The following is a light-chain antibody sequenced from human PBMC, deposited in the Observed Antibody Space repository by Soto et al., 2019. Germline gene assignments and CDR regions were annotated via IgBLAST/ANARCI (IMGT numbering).Light chain of an antibody. CDR2: DAS. Sequence: VLTQSPATLSLSPGDRATLSCRAGQNINNFIAWYQHKPGQAPRLLIYDASNRATGIPGRFSGSGSGTDFTLTITSLESEDFAVYYCQHRGRFGQGMKVDIK. CDR3: QHRGR. CDR1: QNINNF. V-gene: IGKV3-11*01. J-gene: IGKJ1*01.